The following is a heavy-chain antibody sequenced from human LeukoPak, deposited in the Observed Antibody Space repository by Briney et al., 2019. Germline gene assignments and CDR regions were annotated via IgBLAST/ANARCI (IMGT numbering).Heavy chain of an antibody. CDR1: GFTFSSYS. D-gene: IGHD6-19*01. J-gene: IGHJ4*02. V-gene: IGHV3-21*01. Sequence: PGGSLRLSCAASGFTFSSYSMNWVRQAPGKGLEWVSSISSSSSYIYYADSVKGRFTISRDNAKNSLYLQMNSLRAEDTAVYYCARGLAVAGTMLGNWGQGTLVTVSS. CDR3: ARGLAVAGTMLGN. CDR2: ISSSSSYI.